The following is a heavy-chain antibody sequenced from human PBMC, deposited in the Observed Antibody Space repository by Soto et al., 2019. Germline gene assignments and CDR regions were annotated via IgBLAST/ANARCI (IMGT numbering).Heavy chain of an antibody. D-gene: IGHD3-10*01. V-gene: IGHV4-61*01. Sequence: SETLSLTCTVSDGSVSSSSYSWSWIRQPPGKGLEWIGYSDYSGSSNYNPSLKSRVTISVDTSKNQFSLKLSSVTAADTAVYYCARDSRITFDYWGQGALVTVSS. CDR2: SDYSGSS. CDR3: ARDSRITFDY. J-gene: IGHJ4*02. CDR1: DGSVSSSSYS.